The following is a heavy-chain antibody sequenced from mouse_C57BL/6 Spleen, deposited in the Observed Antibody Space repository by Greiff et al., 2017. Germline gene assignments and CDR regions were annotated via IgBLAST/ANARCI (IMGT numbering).Heavy chain of an antibody. Sequence: VKLVASGPELVKPGASVKISCKASGYAFSSSWMNWVKQRPGKGLEWIGRICPGDGDTNYNGKFKGKATLTAAKSSSTAYNLLSSLSSEDYAVYYCARVGGGYYVAFEFWGTGTTVTVSS. CDR1: GYAFSSSW. CDR2: ICPGDGDT. J-gene: IGHJ1*03. V-gene: IGHV1-82*01. CDR3: ARVGGGYYVAFEF. D-gene: IGHD2-3*01.